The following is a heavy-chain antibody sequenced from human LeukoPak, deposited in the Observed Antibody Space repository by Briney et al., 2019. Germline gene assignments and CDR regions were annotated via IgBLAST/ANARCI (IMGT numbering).Heavy chain of an antibody. J-gene: IGHJ3*02. Sequence: GGSLRLSCAASGFTFDDYAMHWVRQAPGKGLEWVSLISGDGGSTYYADSVKGRFTISRDNAKNSLYLQMNSLRAEDTALYYCAKVGNCSGNSCYQDAFYIWGQGKMVTVSS. CDR2: ISGDGGST. CDR3: AKVGNCSGNSCYQDAFYI. CDR1: GFTFDDYA. D-gene: IGHD2-2*01. V-gene: IGHV3-43*02.